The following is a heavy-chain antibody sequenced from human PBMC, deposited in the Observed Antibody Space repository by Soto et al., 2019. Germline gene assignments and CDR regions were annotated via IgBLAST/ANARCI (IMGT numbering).Heavy chain of an antibody. CDR2: IYYLGNT. Sequence: SETLSLTCTVSGGSISSGPSYWGWIRQPPGQGLEWVGSIYYLGNTYYNPSLESRVVISVDKSKSQFSLKLNSVTAADSAVYFCARLEGLATISYYFDFWGPGALVTVSS. CDR3: ARLEGLATISYYFDF. D-gene: IGHD3-9*01. J-gene: IGHJ4*02. V-gene: IGHV4-39*01. CDR1: GGSISSGPSY.